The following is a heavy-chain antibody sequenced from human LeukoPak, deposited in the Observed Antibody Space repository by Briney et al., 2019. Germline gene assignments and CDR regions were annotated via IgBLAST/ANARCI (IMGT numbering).Heavy chain of an antibody. CDR3: AKNLRGSPGAFDL. J-gene: IGHJ3*01. Sequence: SETLSLTCTVSGGSISSSSYYWGWIRQPPGKGLEWIGSIYYSGTTYYNPSLKSRVTMSLDTSKNQFSLKVTSVTAADTAVYYCAKNLRGSPGAFDLWGQGTMVTFSS. CDR1: GGSISSSSYY. CDR2: IYYSGTT. V-gene: IGHV4-39*01. D-gene: IGHD5-12*01.